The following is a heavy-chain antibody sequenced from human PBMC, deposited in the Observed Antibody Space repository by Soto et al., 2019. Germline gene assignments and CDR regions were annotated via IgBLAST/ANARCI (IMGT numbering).Heavy chain of an antibody. Sequence: QVQLVQSGAEVKKPGSSVKVSCKASGGTFSSYAISWVRQAPGQGLEWMGVIIPIFGTANYAQKFQGRVTITADESTSTAYMELSSLRSEDTAVYYCARGTYYYDSSGYEYYGMDVWGQGTTVTVSS. V-gene: IGHV1-69*01. J-gene: IGHJ6*02. CDR1: GGTFSSYA. D-gene: IGHD3-22*01. CDR2: IIPIFGTA. CDR3: ARGTYYYDSSGYEYYGMDV.